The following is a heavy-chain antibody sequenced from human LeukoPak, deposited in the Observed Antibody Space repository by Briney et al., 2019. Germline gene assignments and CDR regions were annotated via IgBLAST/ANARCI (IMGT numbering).Heavy chain of an antibody. D-gene: IGHD2-21*02. Sequence: GGSLRLSCAASGFTFSSYWMSWVRQAPGKGREWVANIKQDGSEKFYVDSVEGRFTISRDNAKNSLYLQMNSLRAEDTAVYYCAREGIVVVTDPYWYFDLWGRGTLVTVSS. CDR2: IKQDGSEK. CDR3: AREGIVVVTDPYWYFDL. J-gene: IGHJ2*01. CDR1: GFTFSSYW. V-gene: IGHV3-7*05.